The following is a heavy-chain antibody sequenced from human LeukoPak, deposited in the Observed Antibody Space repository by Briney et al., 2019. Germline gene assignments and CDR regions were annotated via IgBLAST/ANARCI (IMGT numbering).Heavy chain of an antibody. Sequence: PGGSLRLSCVASGFIFNKHAMSWVRQAPGKGLEWVSGLSGSGSSTDYADSVKGRFTVSRDNSKNTLFLQVNSLRAEDTAIYYCAKERDYGPADYWGQGTPVTVSS. CDR2: LSGSGSST. CDR1: GFIFNKHA. V-gene: IGHV3-23*01. D-gene: IGHD4/OR15-4a*01. J-gene: IGHJ4*02. CDR3: AKERDYGPADY.